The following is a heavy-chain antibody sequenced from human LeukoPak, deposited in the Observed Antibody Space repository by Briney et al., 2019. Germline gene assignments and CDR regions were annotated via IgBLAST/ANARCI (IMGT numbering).Heavy chain of an antibody. D-gene: IGHD2-8*02. J-gene: IGHJ4*02. V-gene: IGHV1-2*02. CDR2: INPNSGGT. CDR3: ARARLVRGPVTPLYYFDY. Sequence: ASVNVSCKASGYTFTDHYIYWVRQAPGQGLEWMGWINPNSGGTNYAQKSQDRVTMTRDTSISTAYMDLSRLRSDDTAVYYCARARLVRGPVTPLYYFDYWGQGVLVTVSS. CDR1: GYTFTDHY.